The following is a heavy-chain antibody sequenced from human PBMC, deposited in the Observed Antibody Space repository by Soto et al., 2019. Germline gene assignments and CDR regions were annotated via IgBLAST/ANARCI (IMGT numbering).Heavy chain of an antibody. V-gene: IGHV1-69*13. Sequence: SVKVSCKASGGTFNNNGVTWVRQAPGQGLEWMGGLIPIFGTGSYAQRFQGRVTLIADESTSTAYMELNSLRSEDTAVYYCAIDRMHSDRTGYSGRRLFGPWGQGTLVTVSS. J-gene: IGHJ5*02. CDR2: LIPIFGTG. CDR1: GGTFNNNG. CDR3: AIDRMHSDRTGYSGRRLFGP. D-gene: IGHD3-22*01.